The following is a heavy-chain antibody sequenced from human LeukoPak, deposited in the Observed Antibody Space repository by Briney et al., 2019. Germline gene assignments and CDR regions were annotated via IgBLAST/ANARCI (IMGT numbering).Heavy chain of an antibody. J-gene: IGHJ6*03. CDR2: MNPNSGNT. CDR3: ARRSRAMAFYYYYYYMDV. D-gene: IGHD5-18*01. CDR1: GYTFTSYD. V-gene: IGHV1-8*03. Sequence: ASVKVSCKASGYTFTSYDINWVRQATGQGLEWMGWMNPNSGNTGYAQKFQGRVTITRNTSISTAYMELSSPRSEDTAVYYCARRSRAMAFYYYYYYMDVWGKGTTVTVSS.